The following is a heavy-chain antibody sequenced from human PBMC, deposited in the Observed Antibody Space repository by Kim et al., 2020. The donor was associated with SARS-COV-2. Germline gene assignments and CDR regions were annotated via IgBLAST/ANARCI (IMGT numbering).Heavy chain of an antibody. CDR3: AKVLRITMVRGVIDY. J-gene: IGHJ4*02. CDR2: ISGSGGST. D-gene: IGHD3-10*01. CDR1: GFTFSSYA. Sequence: GGSLRLSCAASGFTFSSYAMSWVRQAPGKGLEWVSAISGSGGSTYYADSVKGRFTISRDNSKNTLYLQMNSLRAEDTAVYYCAKVLRITMVRGVIDYWGQGTLVTVSS. V-gene: IGHV3-23*01.